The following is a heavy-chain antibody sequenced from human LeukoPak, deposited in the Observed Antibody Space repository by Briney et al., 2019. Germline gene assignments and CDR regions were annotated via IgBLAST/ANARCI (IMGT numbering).Heavy chain of an antibody. V-gene: IGHV3-30*18. CDR1: GFTFSGYG. Sequence: GGSLRLSCEASGFTFSGYGMPWVRQAPGKGLEWVAVISYDGSTKYYADCVRGRFTISRDKSKNTLYLQMNSLRAEDTAVYYCAKSGTRYCSDGSCYFDSWGQGTLVTVSS. CDR3: AKSGTRYCSDGSCYFDS. CDR2: ISYDGSTK. D-gene: IGHD2-15*01. J-gene: IGHJ4*02.